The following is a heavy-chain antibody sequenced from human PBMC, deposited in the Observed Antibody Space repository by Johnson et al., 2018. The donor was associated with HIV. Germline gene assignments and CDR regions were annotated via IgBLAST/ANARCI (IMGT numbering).Heavy chain of an antibody. V-gene: IGHV3-7*01. CDR3: ARSATGTTAEAVDI. CDR2: IKQDGSEK. Sequence: EQLVESGGGVVQPGRSLRLSCAASGFTFSSYWMSWVRQAPGNGLEWVANIKQDGSEKYYVDSVKGRFTISRDNAKNSLYLQMNSLRAEDTAVYYCARSATGTTAEAVDIWGQGTRVTVSS. D-gene: IGHD1-7*01. J-gene: IGHJ3*02. CDR1: GFTFSSYW.